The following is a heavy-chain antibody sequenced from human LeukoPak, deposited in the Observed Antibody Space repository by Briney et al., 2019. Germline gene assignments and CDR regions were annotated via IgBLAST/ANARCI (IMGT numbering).Heavy chain of an antibody. CDR3: ARASSGWYEGYYYYGMDV. CDR2: IWYDGSNK. J-gene: IGHJ6*02. D-gene: IGHD6-19*01. Sequence: GGSLRLSCAASGFTFSSYGMHGVRQAPGKGLEWVAVIWYDGSNKYYADSVKGRFTISRDNSKNTLYLQMNSLRAEDTAVYYCARASSGWYEGYYYYGMDVWGQGTTVTVSS. CDR1: GFTFSSYG. V-gene: IGHV3-33*01.